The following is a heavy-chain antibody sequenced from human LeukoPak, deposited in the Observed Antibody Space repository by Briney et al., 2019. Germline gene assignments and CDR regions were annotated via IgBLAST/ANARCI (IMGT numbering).Heavy chain of an antibody. CDR1: GGSISSNSYY. V-gene: IGHV4-39*07. CDR2: VYYTGST. J-gene: IGHJ4*02. Sequence: PSETLSLTCTVSGGSISSNSYYWGWIRQPPGTGLEWVGTVYYTGSTYYNPSLKSRVTISVDTSKKQFSLKLSSVTAADTAVYYCARLVRGIYDYFDYWGQGTLVTVSS. CDR3: ARLVRGIYDYFDY. D-gene: IGHD3-10*01.